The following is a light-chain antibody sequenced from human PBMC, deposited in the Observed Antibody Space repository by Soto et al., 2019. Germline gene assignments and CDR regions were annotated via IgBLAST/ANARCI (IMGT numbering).Light chain of an antibody. J-gene: IGLJ1*01. V-gene: IGLV2-23*01. CDR2: EGS. Sequence: QSSLTQPASVSGSPGQSITISCSGSISDVGSSGPVSWYQHHPGQAPKLIIYEGSRRPSGVSSRFSGSKTGNTASLTITGLQAEDEANYYCCSYVGARTYVFGTGTKVTVL. CDR3: CSYVGARTYV. CDR1: ISDVGSSGP.